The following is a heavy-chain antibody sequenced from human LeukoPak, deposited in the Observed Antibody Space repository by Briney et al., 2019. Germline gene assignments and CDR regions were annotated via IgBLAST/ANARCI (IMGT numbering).Heavy chain of an antibody. D-gene: IGHD3-9*01. CDR3: AKLVDVPYYDILTGYAY. J-gene: IGHJ4*02. Sequence: PGGSLRLSCAASGFTFSSYAMSWVRQAPGKGLEWVSAISGSGGSTYYADSVKGRFTISRDNSKNTLYLQMNSLRAEDTAVYYCAKLVDVPYYDILTGYAYWGQGTLVTVSS. CDR1: GFTFSSYA. CDR2: ISGSGGST. V-gene: IGHV3-23*01.